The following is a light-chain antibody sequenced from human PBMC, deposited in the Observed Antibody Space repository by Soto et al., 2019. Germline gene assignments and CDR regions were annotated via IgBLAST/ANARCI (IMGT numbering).Light chain of an antibody. J-gene: IGLJ1*01. CDR2: GNN. CDR1: SSNTGAGYD. V-gene: IGLV1-40*01. CDR3: QSYDDSLSGYV. Sequence: QAVLTQPPSVSGAPGQRVTISCTGSSSNTGAGYDVHWYQHLPGTAPKLLIYGNNNRPSGVPDRFSGARPGTSASLAITGLQPEDEADYYCQSYDDSLSGYVFGTGTKVTVL.